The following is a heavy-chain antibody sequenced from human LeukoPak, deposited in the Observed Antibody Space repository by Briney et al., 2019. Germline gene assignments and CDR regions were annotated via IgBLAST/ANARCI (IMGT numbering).Heavy chain of an antibody. CDR3: AKDWGAYCGGDCYGFDY. D-gene: IGHD2-21*02. CDR2: ISSSGGST. V-gene: IGHV3-23*01. Sequence: PGGSLRLSCTASGFTFNNYVMSWVRQAPGKGLEWVSTISSSGGSTSYADSVKGRFTISRDKSKNTLYLQMNSLRAEDTAVYYCAKDWGAYCGGDCYGFDYWGQGTLVTVSS. J-gene: IGHJ4*02. CDR1: GFTFNNYV.